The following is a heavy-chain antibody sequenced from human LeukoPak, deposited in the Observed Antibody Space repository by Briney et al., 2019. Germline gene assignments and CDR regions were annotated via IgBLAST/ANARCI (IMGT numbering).Heavy chain of an antibody. Sequence: SETLSLTCGVSGGSITTTNYWTWVRQPPGKGLEWIGGVNLQGSTNYNPSLMGRVAISVDMSENHISLQLTSVTAADTAVYYCARDPGLDYWGQGTLVTVSS. CDR1: GGSITTTNY. CDR2: VNLQGST. CDR3: ARDPGLDY. V-gene: IGHV4-4*02. J-gene: IGHJ4*02.